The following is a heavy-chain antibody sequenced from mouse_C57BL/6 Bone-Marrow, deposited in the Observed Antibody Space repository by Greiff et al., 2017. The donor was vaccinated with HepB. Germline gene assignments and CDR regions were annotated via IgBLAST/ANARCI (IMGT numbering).Heavy chain of an antibody. Sequence: VQLQQSGAELVRPGASVKLSCTASGFNIKDDYMHWVKQRPEQGLEWIGWIDPENGDTEYASKFQGKATITADTSSNTAYLQLSSLTSEDTAVYYCSRLLRPAYWGQGTLVTVSA. CDR3: SRLLRPAY. CDR2: IDPENGDT. D-gene: IGHD1-2*01. CDR1: GFNIKDDY. J-gene: IGHJ3*01. V-gene: IGHV14-4*01.